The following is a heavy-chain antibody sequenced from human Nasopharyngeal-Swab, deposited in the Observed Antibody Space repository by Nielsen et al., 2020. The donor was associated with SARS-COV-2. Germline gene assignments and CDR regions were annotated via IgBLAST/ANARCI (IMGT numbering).Heavy chain of an antibody. CDR2: IWYDGSNK. Sequence: GESLKISCAASGFTFSSYGMHWVRQAPGKGLEWVAVIWYDGSNKYYADSVKGRFTISRDNSKNTLYLQMNSLRAEDTAVYYCARDEGYGDYRYYYYGMDVWGQGTTVTVSS. CDR1: GFTFSSYG. CDR3: ARDEGYGDYRYYYYGMDV. V-gene: IGHV3-33*01. D-gene: IGHD4-17*01. J-gene: IGHJ6*02.